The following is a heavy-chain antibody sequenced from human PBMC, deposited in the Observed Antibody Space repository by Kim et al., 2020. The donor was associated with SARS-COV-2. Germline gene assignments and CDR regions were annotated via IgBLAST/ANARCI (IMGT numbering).Heavy chain of an antibody. J-gene: IGHJ4*02. Sequence: NYAQRFQGRVTMTTDTSTSTLYMEVRSLISDDTAVYYCARYFDWPPKTYDYWGQGTLVTVSS. CDR3: ARYFDWPPKTYDY. V-gene: IGHV1-18*01. D-gene: IGHD3-9*01.